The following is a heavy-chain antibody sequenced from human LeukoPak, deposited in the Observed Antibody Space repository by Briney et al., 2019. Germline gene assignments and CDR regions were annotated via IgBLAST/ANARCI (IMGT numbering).Heavy chain of an antibody. CDR1: GLTLSSYS. J-gene: IGHJ4*02. V-gene: IGHV3-21*01. Sequence: GGSLRLSCVASGLTLSSYSMNWVRQAPGKGLEWVSSISSSSSYKYYADSLKGRFTISRDNAKNSLFLQMNSLRAEDTAVYYCARDSPNDGILWWSIDYWGQGTLVTVSS. CDR2: ISSSSSYK. CDR3: ARDSPNDGILWWSIDY. D-gene: IGHD2-21*01.